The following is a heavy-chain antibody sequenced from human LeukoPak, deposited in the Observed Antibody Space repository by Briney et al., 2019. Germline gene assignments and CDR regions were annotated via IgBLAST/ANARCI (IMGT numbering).Heavy chain of an antibody. J-gene: IGHJ4*02. CDR1: GYTFTTYD. V-gene: IGHV1-8*03. D-gene: IGHD3-10*01. Sequence: ASVKVSCKASGYTFTTYDINWVRQATGQGPEWMGWMSPHNDYTGYAQKFQGRVTFSRDTSISTAYMELSSLKSEDTAVYYCAREAPCGRGGTFDYWGQGSLVTVSS. CDR3: AREAPCGRGGTFDY. CDR2: MSPHNDYT.